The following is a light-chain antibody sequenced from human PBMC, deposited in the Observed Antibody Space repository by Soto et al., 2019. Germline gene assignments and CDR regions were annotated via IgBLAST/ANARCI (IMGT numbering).Light chain of an antibody. CDR2: EVR. Sequence: QSALTQPASVSGSPGQSITISCAGTMRDVGAYNLVSWYQQHPGRAPHLIISEVRNRPSVLSFRFAGSKSGYTASLTISVRQDEDDAYYYCSSYTSKSSLIFGGGTKVTVL. V-gene: IGLV2-14*01. CDR3: SSYTSKSSLI. CDR1: MRDVGAYNL. J-gene: IGLJ2*01.